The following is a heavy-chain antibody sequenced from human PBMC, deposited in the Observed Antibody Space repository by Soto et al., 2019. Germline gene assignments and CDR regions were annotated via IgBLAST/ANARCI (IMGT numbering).Heavy chain of an antibody. CDR1: GGTFSSYA. Sequence: QVQLVQSGAEVKKPGSSVKVSCKASGGTFSSYAISWVRQAPGQGLEWMGGIIPIFGTANYAQKFQGRVTITADESTSTAYMELSRLRSEDTAVYYCARFKDGSGRHSTVYWGQGTLVTVSS. V-gene: IGHV1-69*12. CDR2: IIPIFGTA. CDR3: ARFKDGSGRHSTVY. D-gene: IGHD3-10*01. J-gene: IGHJ4*02.